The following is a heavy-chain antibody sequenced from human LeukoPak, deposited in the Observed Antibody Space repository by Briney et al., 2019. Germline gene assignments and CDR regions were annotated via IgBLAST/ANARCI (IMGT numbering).Heavy chain of an antibody. J-gene: IGHJ4*02. CDR2: ISGSGDLT. CDR3: AKGSGTSRPYYLDY. V-gene: IGHV3-23*01. CDR1: GFTFSNYG. Sequence: GKSLRLSCEASGFTFSNYGMNWVRQAPGKGLDWFSAISGSGDLTYYADSVKGRFTISRDSSKSTLYLQMTSLTADDTAVYYCAKGSGTSRPYYLDYWGRGTLVTVSS. D-gene: IGHD6-25*01.